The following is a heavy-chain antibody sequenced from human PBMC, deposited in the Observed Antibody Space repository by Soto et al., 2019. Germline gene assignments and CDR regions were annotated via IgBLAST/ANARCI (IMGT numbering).Heavy chain of an antibody. CDR1: GFTFSNYA. Sequence: EVQLLESGGGLVQPGGSLRLSCAASGFTFSNYAMNWVRQAPGKGLEWVSTISGNGGSTYYADSVKGRFTISRDNSKNTLFLQMNSLRAEDTAIYFCPLGAVAGFFISPWFGPWGQGTLVTVSS. J-gene: IGHJ5*02. V-gene: IGHV3-23*01. CDR3: PLGAVAGFFISPWFGP. CDR2: ISGNGGST. D-gene: IGHD6-19*01.